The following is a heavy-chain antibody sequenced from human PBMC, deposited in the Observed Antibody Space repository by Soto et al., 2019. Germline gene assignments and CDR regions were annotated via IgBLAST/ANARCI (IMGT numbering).Heavy chain of an antibody. J-gene: IGHJ6*02. CDR3: ASGYPYRYGYHYYGMDV. CDR2: INSDGGTT. V-gene: IGHV3-74*01. Sequence: GGSLRLSCAASRFMFSSYWMHWVRQAPGKGLVWVSRINSDGGTTTYADSVKGRFTISRDNAKNTLYLQMNSLRAEDTAVYYCASGYPYRYGYHYYGMDVWGQGTTVTVSS. CDR1: RFMFSSYW. D-gene: IGHD5-18*01.